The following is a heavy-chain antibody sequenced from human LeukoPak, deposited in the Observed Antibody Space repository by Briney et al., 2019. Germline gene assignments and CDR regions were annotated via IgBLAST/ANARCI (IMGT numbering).Heavy chain of an antibody. D-gene: IGHD6-13*01. CDR3: ARGYRSSWYDNYYYYMDV. Sequence: ASVTVSFKASGYTFTSYDINWVRQATGQGLEWMGWMNPNSGNTGYAQKFQGRVTMTRNTSISTAYMELSSLRSEDTAVCYCARGYRSSWYDNYYYYMDVWGKGTTVTVSS. CDR1: GYTFTSYD. CDR2: MNPNSGNT. J-gene: IGHJ6*03. V-gene: IGHV1-8*01.